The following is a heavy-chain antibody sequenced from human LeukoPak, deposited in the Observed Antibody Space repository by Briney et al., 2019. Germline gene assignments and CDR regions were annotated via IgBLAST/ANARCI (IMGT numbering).Heavy chain of an antibody. D-gene: IGHD3-10*01. J-gene: IGHJ5*02. CDR3: ARGYYGSGSWPNWFDP. CDR1: GFTFSSYE. CDR2: ISSSGSTI. Sequence: GGSLRLSCAASGFTFSSYEMNWVRQAPGKGLEWVSYISSSGSTIYYADSVKGRFTISRDNAKNSLYLQMNSLRAEDTAVYYCARGYYGSGSWPNWFDPWGQGTLVTVSS. V-gene: IGHV3-48*03.